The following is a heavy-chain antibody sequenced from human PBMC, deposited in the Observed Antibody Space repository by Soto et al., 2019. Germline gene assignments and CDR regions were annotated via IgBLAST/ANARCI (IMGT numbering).Heavy chain of an antibody. Sequence: GGSLRLSCAASGFTFSSYAMSWVRQAPGKGLEWVSAISGSGGSTYYADSVKGRFTISRDNSKDTLYLQMDSLRAEDTAVYYCAKDTSDSSSGYFDYWGQGTLVNVAS. J-gene: IGHJ4*02. V-gene: IGHV3-23*01. CDR3: AKDTSDSSSGYFDY. CDR1: GFTFSSYA. CDR2: ISGSGGST. D-gene: IGHD6-13*01.